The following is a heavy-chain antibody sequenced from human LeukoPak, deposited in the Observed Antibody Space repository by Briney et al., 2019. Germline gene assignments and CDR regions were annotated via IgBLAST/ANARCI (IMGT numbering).Heavy chain of an antibody. CDR1: GGSISSSSYY. CDR3: ARGRPRAPPTAFDI. J-gene: IGHJ3*02. CDR2: IYYSGST. V-gene: IGHV4-39*07. Sequence: SETLSLTCTVSGGSISSSSYYWGWIRQPPGKGLEWIGSIYYSGSTYYNPSLKSRVTISVDTSKNQFSLKLSSVTAADTAVYYCARGRPRAPPTAFDIWGQGTMVTVSS. D-gene: IGHD4-17*01.